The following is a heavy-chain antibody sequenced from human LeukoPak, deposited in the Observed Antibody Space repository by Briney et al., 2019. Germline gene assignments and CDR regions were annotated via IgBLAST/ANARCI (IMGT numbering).Heavy chain of an antibody. V-gene: IGHV4-30-4*01. CDR1: GGSISSGDYY. J-gene: IGHJ4*02. CDR2: IYYSGST. CDR3: ARAVGHDYVWGSYRVYFDY. Sequence: PSETLSLTCTVSGGSISSGDYYWSWIRQPPGKGLEWIGYIYYSGSTYYNPSLKSRLTISVDTSKNQFSLKLSSVTAADTAVYYCARAVGHDYVWGSYRVYFDYWGQGTLVTVSS. D-gene: IGHD3-16*02.